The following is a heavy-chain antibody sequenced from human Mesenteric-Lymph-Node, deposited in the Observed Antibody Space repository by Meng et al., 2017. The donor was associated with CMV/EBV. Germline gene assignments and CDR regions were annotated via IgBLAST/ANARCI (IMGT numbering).Heavy chain of an antibody. V-gene: IGHV3-21*01. D-gene: IGHD2-8*01. CDR2: ISSSSSYI. J-gene: IGHJ4*02. CDR1: GFTFSSYS. CDR3: ARDTRLTGFDY. Sequence: GESLKISCAASGFTFSSYSMNWVRQAPGKGLEWVSSISSSSSYIYYADSVKGRFTISRDNAKNSLYLQMNSLRAEDTAVYYCARDTRLTGFDYWGQGTLVTVSS.